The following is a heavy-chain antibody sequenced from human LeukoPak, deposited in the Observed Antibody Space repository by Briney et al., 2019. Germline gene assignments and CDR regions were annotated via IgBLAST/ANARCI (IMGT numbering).Heavy chain of an antibody. J-gene: IGHJ5*02. V-gene: IGHV4-38-2*02. CDR2: IYHSGST. CDR3: ARDLRYFDWLLPDNNWFDP. D-gene: IGHD3-9*01. Sequence: SETLSLTCTVSGYSISSGYYWGWIRQPPGKGLEWIGSIYHSGSTYYNPSLKSRVTISVDTSKNQFSLKLSSVTAADTAVYCCARDLRYFDWLLPDNNWFDPWGQGTLVTVSS. CDR1: GYSISSGYY.